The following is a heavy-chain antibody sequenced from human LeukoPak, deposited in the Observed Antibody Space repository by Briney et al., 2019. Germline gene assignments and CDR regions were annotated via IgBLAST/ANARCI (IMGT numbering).Heavy chain of an antibody. J-gene: IGHJ3*02. V-gene: IGHV4-61*02. Sequence: SETLSLTCTVSGGSISSGSYFWSWIRQPAGKGLEWIGRIYTSGSTNYNPSLKSRVTISVDTSKNQFSLKQSSVTAADTAVYYCASDRIEVDAFDIWGQGTMVTASS. D-gene: IGHD2-15*01. CDR1: GGSISSGSYF. CDR2: IYTSGST. CDR3: ASDRIEVDAFDI.